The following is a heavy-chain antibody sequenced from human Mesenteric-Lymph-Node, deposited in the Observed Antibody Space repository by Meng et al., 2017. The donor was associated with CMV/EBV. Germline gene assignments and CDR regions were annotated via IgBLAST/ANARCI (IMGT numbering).Heavy chain of an antibody. CDR2: IDHSGRT. Sequence: SETLSLTCTMSGDSISSYFCSWIRQPPGRGLEWIGYIDHSGRTFYNPSLKSRVTISVDTSKNHFSLKVSSVTAADTAVYYCARESYSSNWFYDYWGQGTLVTVSS. V-gene: IGHV4-59*12. CDR3: ARESYSSNWFYDY. D-gene: IGHD6-13*01. J-gene: IGHJ4*02. CDR1: GDSISSYF.